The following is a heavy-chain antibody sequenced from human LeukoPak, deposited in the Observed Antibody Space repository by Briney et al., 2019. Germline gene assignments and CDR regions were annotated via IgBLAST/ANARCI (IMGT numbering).Heavy chain of an antibody. J-gene: IGHJ4*02. CDR1: GYTLTELS. CDR3: ATDGLQYPSFDY. CDR2: FDPEDGET. Sequence: GASVKVSCKVSGYTLTELSMHWVRQAPGKGLEWMGGFDPEDGETIYAQKFQGRVTMTEDTSTDTAYMELSSLRSEDTAVYYCATDGLQYPSFDYWGQGTLVTVSS. D-gene: IGHD4-11*01. V-gene: IGHV1-24*01.